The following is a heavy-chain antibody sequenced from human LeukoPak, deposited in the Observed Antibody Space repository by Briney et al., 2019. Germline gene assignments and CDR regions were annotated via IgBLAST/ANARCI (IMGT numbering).Heavy chain of an antibody. CDR2: ISGSGGST. CDR1: GFTFSSYA. D-gene: IGHD3-22*01. Sequence: GGSLRLSCAASGFTFSSYAMSWVGQAPGKELEWGSAISGSGGSTYYADSVKGRFTISTDNSKNTLYLQMNSLRAEDTAVYYCAKRAMIVVVTPDYWGQGNLVTVSS. J-gene: IGHJ4*02. CDR3: AKRAMIVVVTPDY. V-gene: IGHV3-23*01.